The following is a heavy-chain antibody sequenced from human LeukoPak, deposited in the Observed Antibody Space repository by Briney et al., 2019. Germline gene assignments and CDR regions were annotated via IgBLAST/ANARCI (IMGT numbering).Heavy chain of an antibody. CDR1: GFTFSSYW. CDR3: AKDDYYYYMDV. Sequence: GGSLRLSCAASGFTFSSYWMHWVRHAPGKGLVWVSRINTDGSSTYYADSVKGRFTISRDNAKNTLYLQMNSLRAEDTAVYYCAKDDYYYYMDVWGKGTTVTVSS. V-gene: IGHV3-74*01. J-gene: IGHJ6*03. CDR2: INTDGSST.